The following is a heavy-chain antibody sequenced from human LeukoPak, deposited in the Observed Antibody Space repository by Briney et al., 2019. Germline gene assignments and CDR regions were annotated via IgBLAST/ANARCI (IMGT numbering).Heavy chain of an antibody. CDR1: GFTFSSYE. J-gene: IGHJ6*02. CDR2: ISSSGSTI. Sequence: GGSLRLSCAASGFTFSSYEMNWVRQAPGKGLEWVSYISSSGSTIYYADSVKGRFTISWDNAKNSLYLQMNSLRAEDTAVYYCARDGSRYCSATSCYTGYYYYGMDVWGQGTTVTVSS. D-gene: IGHD2-2*02. V-gene: IGHV3-48*03. CDR3: ARDGSRYCSATSCYTGYYYYGMDV.